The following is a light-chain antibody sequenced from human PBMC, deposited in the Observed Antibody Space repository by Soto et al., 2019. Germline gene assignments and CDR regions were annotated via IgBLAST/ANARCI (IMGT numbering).Light chain of an antibody. CDR1: QSISSW. CDR2: KAS. CDR3: QQYNSYWT. J-gene: IGKJ1*01. V-gene: IGKV1-5*03. Sequence: DIQMTQSPSTLSASVGDRVTITCRASQSISSWLAWYQQKPGKAPKLLIYKASSLESGVPTRFSGSGSGTEFPLTISSLQSDDFANYYCQQYNSYWTFGQGTKVEIK.